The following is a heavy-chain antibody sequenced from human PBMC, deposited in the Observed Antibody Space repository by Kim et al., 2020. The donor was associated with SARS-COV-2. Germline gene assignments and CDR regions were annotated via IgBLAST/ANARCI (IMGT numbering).Heavy chain of an antibody. CDR1: GYTFSGYY. V-gene: IGHV1-2*02. CDR3: ARDSPAAHY. CDR2: INPNSGAT. Sequence: VKVSCKASGYTFSGYYMHWVRQAPGQGLEWMGWINPNSGATTVTQKFQGRVTMTRDTSVSTMYMELNNLRSDDTAIYYCARDSPAAHYWGQGTLVTVS. D-gene: IGHD6-25*01. J-gene: IGHJ4*02.